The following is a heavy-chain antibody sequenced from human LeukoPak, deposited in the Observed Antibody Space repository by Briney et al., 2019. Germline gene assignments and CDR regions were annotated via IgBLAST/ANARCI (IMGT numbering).Heavy chain of an antibody. D-gene: IGHD5/OR15-5a*01. CDR3: ATGLVFHDNYFDY. CDR2: IGGSDDTT. V-gene: IGHV3-23*01. Sequence: GESLRLSCEASGFSFSTYAMNWVRQVPEKGLEWVSTIGGSDDTTSYADSVKGRFTISSDYSKNTLYLQMNNLRAEDTAVYFCATGLVFHDNYFDYWGQGTLVTVSS. J-gene: IGHJ4*02. CDR1: GFSFSTYA.